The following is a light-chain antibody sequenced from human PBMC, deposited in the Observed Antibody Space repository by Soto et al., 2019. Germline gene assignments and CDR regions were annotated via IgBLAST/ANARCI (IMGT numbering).Light chain of an antibody. CDR1: QSVAKNY. CDR3: HQYAHSPQT. V-gene: IGKV3-20*01. Sequence: EIVLTQSPGTLSLSPGERATLSCRASQSVAKNYLAWYQQEPGQAPRLLIYGASSRATGIPDRFSGSGSGTDFTLTISRLEPEDLAVDYCHQYAHSPQTFGQGTKVEIK. CDR2: GAS. J-gene: IGKJ1*01.